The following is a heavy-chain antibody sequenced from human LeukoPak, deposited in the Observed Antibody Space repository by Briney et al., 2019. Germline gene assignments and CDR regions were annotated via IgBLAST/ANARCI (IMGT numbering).Heavy chain of an antibody. V-gene: IGHV4-34*01. D-gene: IGHD3-10*01. CDR3: ARLRGYSGSYSDY. J-gene: IGHJ4*02. CDR1: GGSFCGYY. CDR2: INHSGST. Sequence: KPSETLSLTCAVYGGSFCGYYWSWIRQPPGKGLEWIGEINHSGSTNYNPSLKSRVTISVDTSKNQFSLKLSSVTAADTAVYYCARLRGYSGSYSDYWGQGTLVTVSS.